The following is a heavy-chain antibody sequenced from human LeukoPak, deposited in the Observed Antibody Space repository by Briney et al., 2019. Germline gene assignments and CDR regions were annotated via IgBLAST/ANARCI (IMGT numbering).Heavy chain of an antibody. CDR1: GFTFSSYS. CDR2: ISSSSYI. V-gene: IGHV3-21*01. Sequence: GGSLRLSCAASGFTFSSYSMNWVRQAPGKGLEWVSSISSSSYIYYADSVKGRFTISRDNAKNSLYLQMNSLRAEDTAVYYCARGSGYGSGRNLDYWGQGTLVTVSS. D-gene: IGHD3-10*01. CDR3: ARGSGYGSGRNLDY. J-gene: IGHJ4*02.